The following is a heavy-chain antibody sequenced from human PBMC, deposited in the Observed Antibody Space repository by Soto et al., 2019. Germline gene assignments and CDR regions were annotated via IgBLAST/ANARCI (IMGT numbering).Heavy chain of an antibody. CDR2: IDPSDSYT. D-gene: IGHD6-13*01. CDR1: GYSFTSYW. Sequence: GESLKISCKGSGYSFTSYWISWVRQMPGKGLEWMGRIDPSDSYTNYSPSFQGHVTISADKSISTAYLQWSSLKASDTAMYYCARTYSSSWAPLTLVGMDVWGQGTTVTVSS. V-gene: IGHV5-10-1*01. CDR3: ARTYSSSWAPLTLVGMDV. J-gene: IGHJ6*02.